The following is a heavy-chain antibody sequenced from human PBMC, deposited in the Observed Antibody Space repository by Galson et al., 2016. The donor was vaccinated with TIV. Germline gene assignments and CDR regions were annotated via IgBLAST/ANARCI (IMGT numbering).Heavy chain of an antibody. V-gene: IGHV4-34*01. CDR3: ARVFLPYYYAMDV. CDR2: INHSGSI. CDR1: GGSFSGHY. D-gene: IGHD3-3*01. Sequence: SETLSLTCAVNGGSFSGHYWSWIRQAPGKGLEWIGEINHSGSINYNWSLRSRVTISVDRSTNQFSLRLSSVTAADTAVYYCARVFLPYYYAMDVWGQGTAVTVSS. J-gene: IGHJ6*02.